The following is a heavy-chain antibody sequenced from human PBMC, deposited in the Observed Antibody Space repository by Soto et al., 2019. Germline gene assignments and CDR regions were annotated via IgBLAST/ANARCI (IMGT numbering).Heavy chain of an antibody. V-gene: IGHV3-11*01. D-gene: IGHD3-3*01. CDR3: ARQYSVGVLRFLEWLTIADY. CDR1: ELTCVDYD. CDR2: ISSSGSTI. Sequence: AAAELTCVDYDSRRILQEKGKGLEWVSYISSSGSTIYYADSVKGRFTISRDNAKNSLYLQMNSLRAEDTAVYYCARQYSVGVLRFLEWLTIADYWGQGTLVTVSS. J-gene: IGHJ4*02.